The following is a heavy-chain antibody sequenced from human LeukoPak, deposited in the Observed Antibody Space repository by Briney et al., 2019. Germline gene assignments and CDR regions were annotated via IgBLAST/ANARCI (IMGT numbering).Heavy chain of an antibody. J-gene: IGHJ5*02. CDR2: IYYSGST. CDR1: GGSVSSGSYY. Sequence: PSETLSLTCTVSGGSVSSGSYYWSWIRQPPGKGLEWIGYIYYSGSTNYNPSLKSRVTISVDTSKNQFSLKLSSVTAADTAVYYCAGDRKDVVVPAAIGWFDPWGQGTLVTVSS. CDR3: AGDRKDVVVPAAIGWFDP. D-gene: IGHD2-2*01. V-gene: IGHV4-61*01.